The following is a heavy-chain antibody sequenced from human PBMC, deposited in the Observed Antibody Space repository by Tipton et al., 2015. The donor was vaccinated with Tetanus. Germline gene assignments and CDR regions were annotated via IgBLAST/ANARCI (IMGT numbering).Heavy chain of an antibody. CDR2: IFHSGST. D-gene: IGHD2-2*01. Sequence: LRLSCTVSGGSMSNNYWSWIRQPPGKGLEWIAYIFHSGSTNYCPSLKSRVAISMDTSKNQISLKLSSVTAADTAMYYCARRSYCSSSRCFDAFDLWGQGTMVTVSS. CDR3: ARRSYCSSSRCFDAFDL. J-gene: IGHJ3*01. CDR1: GGSMSNNY. V-gene: IGHV4-59*01.